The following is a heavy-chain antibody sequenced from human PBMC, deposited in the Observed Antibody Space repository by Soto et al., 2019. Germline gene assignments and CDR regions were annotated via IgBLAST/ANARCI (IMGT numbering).Heavy chain of an antibody. D-gene: IGHD2-21*02. Sequence: QVQLVQSGAEVKKPGSSVKVSCKASGGTFSSYAISWVRQAPGQGLAWMGGIIPIFGTANYAQKFQGRVTITADKSTSPADMELSSLRSEDTAVYYCASSPYCGGDCYSGHFQHWGQGTLVTVSS. J-gene: IGHJ1*01. CDR1: GGTFSSYA. V-gene: IGHV1-69*06. CDR2: IIPIFGTA. CDR3: ASSPYCGGDCYSGHFQH.